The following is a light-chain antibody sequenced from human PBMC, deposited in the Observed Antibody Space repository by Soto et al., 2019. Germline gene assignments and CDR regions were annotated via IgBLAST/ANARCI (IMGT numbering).Light chain of an antibody. V-gene: IGKV1-5*03. Sequence: IQMTQSHSTVSASVGDRVAITCRASQSIGIWLAWYQQKPGKAPRFLIYTASTLLGGVPSRFSGSGSGTEFTLTISSLQPDDFATYYCQQYRDYSCTFGQGTKVEIK. CDR3: QQYRDYSCT. CDR2: TAS. CDR1: QSIGIW. J-gene: IGKJ1*01.